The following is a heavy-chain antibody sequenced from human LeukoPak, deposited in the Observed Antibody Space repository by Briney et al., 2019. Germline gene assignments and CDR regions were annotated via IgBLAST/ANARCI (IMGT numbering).Heavy chain of an antibody. J-gene: IGHJ4*02. Sequence: GGSLRLSCAASGFTFSSYGMHWVCQAPGKGLEWVAFIRYDGSNKYYADSVKGRFTISRDNSKNTLYLQMNSLRAEDTAVYYCAKGGIVVVPEITDYWGQGTLVTVSS. CDR1: GFTFSSYG. V-gene: IGHV3-30*02. D-gene: IGHD2-2*01. CDR3: AKGGIVVVPEITDY. CDR2: IRYDGSNK.